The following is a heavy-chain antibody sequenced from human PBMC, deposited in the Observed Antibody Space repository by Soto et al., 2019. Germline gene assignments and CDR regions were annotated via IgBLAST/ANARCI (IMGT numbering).Heavy chain of an antibody. CDR2: IYHSGST. J-gene: IGHJ4*02. CDR1: GYSISSGYY. V-gene: IGHV4-38-2*01. CDR3: ARVMGYFDY. D-gene: IGHD3-16*01. Sequence: KTSETLSLTCAVSGYSISSGYYWGWIRQPPGKGLEWIGSIYHSGSTYYNPSLKSRVTISVDTSKNQFSLKVRFVTAADTAVYYCARVMGYFDYRGQGTLVTVSS.